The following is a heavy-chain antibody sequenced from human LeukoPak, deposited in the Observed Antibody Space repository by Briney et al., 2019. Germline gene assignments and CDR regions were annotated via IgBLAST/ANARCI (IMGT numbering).Heavy chain of an antibody. Sequence: GRSLRLSCAASGFTFDDYAMHWVRQAPGKGLEWVSGISWNSGSIGYADSVKGRLTISRDNGKNSLYLQMNSLRAEDTALYYCVKDLFTMVRGVLKSWGQGTLVTVSS. CDR1: GFTFDDYA. V-gene: IGHV3-9*01. D-gene: IGHD3-10*01. J-gene: IGHJ4*02. CDR3: VKDLFTMVRGVLKS. CDR2: ISWNSGSI.